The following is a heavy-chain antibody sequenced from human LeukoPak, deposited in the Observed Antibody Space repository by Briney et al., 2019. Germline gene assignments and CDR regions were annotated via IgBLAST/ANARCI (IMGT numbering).Heavy chain of an antibody. CDR3: AKDGRFGDLDR. CDR1: GFNFSSFV. D-gene: IGHD2-15*01. CDR2: ISGSGAIP. Sequence: PGGSLRLSCVTSGFNFSSFVMNWVRQAPGKGLEWISSISGSGAIPYYTDSVKGRFTVSRDNSKNTFSLHMNSLRAEDTALYYCAKDGRFGDLDRWGQGTLVAVSS. J-gene: IGHJ5*02. V-gene: IGHV3-23*01.